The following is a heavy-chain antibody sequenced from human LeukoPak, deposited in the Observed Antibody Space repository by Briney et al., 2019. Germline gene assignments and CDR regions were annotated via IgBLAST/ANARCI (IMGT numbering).Heavy chain of an antibody. Sequence: PGGSLRLSSAASGFTFRSVAMSWVAQAPGQGREWVTRSRDSGGSTYYADSVKGRFTISRDNSKNTLYLQMNSVGAEDTAVYYCAKAGYSYGYFDYWGQGTLVTVSS. CDR1: GFTFRSVA. D-gene: IGHD5-18*01. J-gene: IGHJ4*02. CDR3: AKAGYSYGYFDY. V-gene: IGHV3-23*01. CDR2: SRDSGGST.